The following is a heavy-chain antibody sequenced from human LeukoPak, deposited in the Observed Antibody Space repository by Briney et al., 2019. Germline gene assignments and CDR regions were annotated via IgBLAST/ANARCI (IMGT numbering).Heavy chain of an antibody. Sequence: SQTLSLTCTVSGGSISSGDYYLSWIRQPPGKGLEWIGYIYYSGSTYYNPSLKSRVTISVDTSKNQFSLKLSSVTAADTAVYYCARKLRFLEWLPYARWFDPWGQGTLVTDSS. CDR2: IYYSGST. J-gene: IGHJ5*02. V-gene: IGHV4-30-4*08. D-gene: IGHD3-3*01. CDR1: GGSISSGDYY. CDR3: ARKLRFLEWLPYARWFDP.